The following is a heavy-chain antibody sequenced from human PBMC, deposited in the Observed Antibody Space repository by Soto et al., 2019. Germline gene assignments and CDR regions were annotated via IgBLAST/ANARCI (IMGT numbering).Heavy chain of an antibody. J-gene: IGHJ3*02. CDR1: GFTFSSYS. D-gene: IGHD3-22*01. CDR3: AREFSYYYDSSGYYYGVDDAFDI. Sequence: GGSLRLSCAASGFTFSSYSMNWVRQAPGKGLEWVSYISSSSSTIYYADSVKGRFTISRDNAKNSLYLQMNSLRDEDTAVYYCAREFSYYYDSSGYYYGVDDAFDIWGQGTMVTVSS. CDR2: ISSSSSTI. V-gene: IGHV3-48*02.